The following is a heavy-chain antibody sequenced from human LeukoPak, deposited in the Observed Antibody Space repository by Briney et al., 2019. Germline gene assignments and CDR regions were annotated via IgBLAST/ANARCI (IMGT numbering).Heavy chain of an antibody. CDR1: GFTFSSYT. V-gene: IGHV3-21*01. Sequence: PGGSLRLSCAASGFTFSSYTMNWVRQAPGKGLEWVSFISSSSSYISYGDSVRGRFTISRDNAKNSLYLQMNSLRAEDTALYYCARDPRGDSSGFYPNLGYWGQGTLVTVSS. J-gene: IGHJ4*02. CDR2: ISSSSSYI. D-gene: IGHD3-22*01. CDR3: ARDPRGDSSGFYPNLGY.